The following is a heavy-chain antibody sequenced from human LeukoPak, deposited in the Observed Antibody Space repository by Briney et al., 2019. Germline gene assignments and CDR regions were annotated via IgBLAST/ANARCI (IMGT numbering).Heavy chain of an antibody. CDR1: GFTFSRYA. Sequence: PGGSLRLSCAASGFTFSRYAMNWVRQAPGKGLQWVSVISGSGGSIYYADSVKGRSTISRDNSKNTLYLQMNSLRAEDTAVYYCASTRVGAEIDYWGQGTLVTVSS. V-gene: IGHV3-23*01. CDR2: ISGSGGSI. D-gene: IGHD1-26*01. J-gene: IGHJ4*02. CDR3: ASTRVGAEIDY.